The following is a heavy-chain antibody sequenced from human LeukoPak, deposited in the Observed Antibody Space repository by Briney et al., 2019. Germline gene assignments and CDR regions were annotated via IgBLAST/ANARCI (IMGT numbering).Heavy chain of an antibody. J-gene: IGHJ4*02. D-gene: IGHD3-22*01. Sequence: ASVKVSCKASGYTFSIYGISWVRQAPGQGLEWMGWISAYNGNTNYAKKLQGRVTMTTDTSTSTAYMDLRSLRSDDTAVYYCARDQYYYDSSDYRNFDYWGQGTLVTVSS. CDR1: GYTFSIYG. V-gene: IGHV1-18*01. CDR3: ARDQYYYDSSDYRNFDY. CDR2: ISAYNGNT.